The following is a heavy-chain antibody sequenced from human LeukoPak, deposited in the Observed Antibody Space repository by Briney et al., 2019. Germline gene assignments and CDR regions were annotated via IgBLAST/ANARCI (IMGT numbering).Heavy chain of an antibody. V-gene: IGHV3-21*01. CDR2: ISSSSSYI. Sequence: GGSLRLSYAASGFTFSSYSMNWVRQAPGKGLEWVSSISSSSSYIYYADSVKGRFTISRDNAKNSLYLQMNSLRAEDTAVYYCARGGPRSYLNYYYGMDVWGQGTTVTVSS. CDR3: ARGGPRSYLNYYYGMDV. J-gene: IGHJ6*02. D-gene: IGHD1-26*01. CDR1: GFTFSSYS.